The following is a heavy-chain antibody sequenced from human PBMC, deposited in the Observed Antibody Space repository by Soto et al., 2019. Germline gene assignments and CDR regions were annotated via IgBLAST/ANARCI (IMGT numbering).Heavy chain of an antibody. V-gene: IGHV3-23*01. CDR3: AIPYSNYYYYYGMDG. D-gene: IGHD4-4*01. CDR1: GFTFSSYA. J-gene: IGHJ6*04. CDR2: ISGSGGST. Sequence: GGSLRLSCAASGFTFSSYAVSWVRQAPGKGLEWVSAISGSGGSTYYADSVKGRFTISRDNSKNTLYLQMNSLRAEDTAVYYCAIPYSNYYYYYGMDGWGKGTKVTV.